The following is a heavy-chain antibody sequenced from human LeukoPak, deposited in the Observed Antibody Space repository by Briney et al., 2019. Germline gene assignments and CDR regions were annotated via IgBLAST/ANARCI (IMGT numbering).Heavy chain of an antibody. V-gene: IGHV3-23*01. Sequence: GGSLRLPCTASGFTFSSYAMNWVRQAPGKGLEWVSGIGAGGTFTYYADSVEGRFTISRDNSRNTLYLQMNSQRADDTAVYYCAKDLDYTTYGYYLDYWGQGTLVTVSS. CDR2: IGAGGTFT. CDR3: AKDLDYTTYGYYLDY. CDR1: GFTFSSYA. J-gene: IGHJ4*02. D-gene: IGHD4-11*01.